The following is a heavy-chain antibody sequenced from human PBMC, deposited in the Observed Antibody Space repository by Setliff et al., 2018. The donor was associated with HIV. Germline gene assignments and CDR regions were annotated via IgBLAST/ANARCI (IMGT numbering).Heavy chain of an antibody. CDR3: ARSRRDLIVGEAVGYFDF. CDR2: MNPNSGSR. J-gene: IGHJ4*02. Sequence: ASVKVSCKASGYTFTMYDINWFREATGQGLEWMGWMNPNSGSRGYAEKFQGRITVTRNASMTTVYMELSSLKSEDTAVYYCARSRRDLIVGEAVGYFDFWGQGTLVTVSS. D-gene: IGHD3-22*01. V-gene: IGHV1-8*01. CDR1: GYTFTMYD.